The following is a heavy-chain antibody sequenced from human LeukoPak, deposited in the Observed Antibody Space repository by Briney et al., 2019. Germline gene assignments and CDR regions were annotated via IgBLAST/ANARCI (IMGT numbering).Heavy chain of an antibody. CDR2: IYHSGST. CDR3: AGDRSDYDFWSGYYEEYYFDY. CDR1: GYSISSGYY. Sequence: SETLSLTCTVSGYSISSGYYWGWIRQPPGTGLEWIESIYHSGSTYYNPSLKSRVTISVDTSKNQFSLKLSSVTAADTAVYYCAGDRSDYDFWSGYYEEYYFDYWGQGTLVTVSS. V-gene: IGHV4-38-2*02. D-gene: IGHD3-3*01. J-gene: IGHJ4*02.